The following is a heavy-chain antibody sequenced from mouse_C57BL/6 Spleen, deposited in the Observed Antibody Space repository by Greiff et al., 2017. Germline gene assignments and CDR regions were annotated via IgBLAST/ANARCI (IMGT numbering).Heavy chain of an antibody. V-gene: IGHV14-4*01. Sequence: VQLQQSGAELVRPGASVKLSCTASGFNIKDDYMHWVKQRPEQGLEWIGWIDPANGDTEYASKFKGKATITADTSSNTAYLQLSSLTSEDTAVYYGTSGTTGVAAKGYFDVWGTGTTVTVSA. CDR2: IDPANGDT. D-gene: IGHD1-1*01. CDR1: GFNIKDDY. CDR3: TSGTTGVAAKGYFDV. J-gene: IGHJ1*03.